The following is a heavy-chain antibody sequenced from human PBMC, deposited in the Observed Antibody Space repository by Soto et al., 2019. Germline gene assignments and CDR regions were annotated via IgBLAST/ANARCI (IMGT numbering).Heavy chain of an antibody. D-gene: IGHD3-9*01. CDR1: GYTFTGYY. Sequence: ASVKVSCKASGYTFTGYYIHWVRQAPGQGLEWMGWINPNTGGTNYAQNFQGRVTVTRDTSITTAYMELSSLRSDDTAMYFCARDSYYDILTGYSRNVFDIWGPGTMVTVS. CDR2: INPNTGGT. CDR3: ARDSYYDILTGYSRNVFDI. J-gene: IGHJ3*02. V-gene: IGHV1-2*02.